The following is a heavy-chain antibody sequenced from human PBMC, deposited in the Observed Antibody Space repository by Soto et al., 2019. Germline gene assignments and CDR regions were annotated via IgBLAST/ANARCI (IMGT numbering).Heavy chain of an antibody. CDR3: VSDRRYGHASVPYS. CDR1: GFAFSSYG. CDR2: ISYDGSLQ. V-gene: IGHV3-30*03. Sequence: QAQLVESGGGVVQPGRSLRLSCAASGFAFSSYGMHWVRQAPGTGLEWVAVISYDGSLQHYADSVKGRFTISRDKSKNMVLLQMSSLRAEDTAVYYCVSDRRYGHASVPYSWGQGTLVSVSS. D-gene: IGHD5-18*01. J-gene: IGHJ4*02.